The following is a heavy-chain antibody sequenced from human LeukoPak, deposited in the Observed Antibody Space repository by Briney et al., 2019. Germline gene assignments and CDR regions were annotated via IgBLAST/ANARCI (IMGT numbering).Heavy chain of an antibody. CDR1: GGSISSYY. D-gene: IGHD2-2*01. CDR3: ARVVVVPAAMLDAFDI. CDR2: IYYSGST. J-gene: IGHJ3*02. Sequence: SETLSLTCTVSGGSISSYYWSWIRQPPGKGLEWIGYIYYSGSTNYNPSLKSRVTISVDTSKNQFSLKLSSVTAADTAVYYCARVVVVPAAMLDAFDIWGQGTMVTVSS. V-gene: IGHV4-59*01.